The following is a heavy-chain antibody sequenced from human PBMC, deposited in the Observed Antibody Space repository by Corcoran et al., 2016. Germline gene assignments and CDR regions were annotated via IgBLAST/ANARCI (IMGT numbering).Heavy chain of an antibody. D-gene: IGHD4-4*01. V-gene: IGHV1-46*01. CDR3: ARVGDYRKYYYYGMDV. Sequence: QVQLVQSGAEVKKPGASVKVSCKASGYTFTSYYMHWVRQAPGQGLEWMGIINPSGGSTSYAQKFQGRVTMTRDTSTSTVYMELSSLRSEDTAWYYCARVGDYRKYYYYGMDVWGQGTTVTVSS. CDR2: INPSGGST. CDR1: GYTFTSYY. J-gene: IGHJ6*02.